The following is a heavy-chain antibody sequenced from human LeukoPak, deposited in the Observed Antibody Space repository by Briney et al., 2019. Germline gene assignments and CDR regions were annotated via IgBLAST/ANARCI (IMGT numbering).Heavy chain of an antibody. D-gene: IGHD3-22*01. CDR1: GGSFSYYY. Sequence: SETLSLTCAVYGGSFSYYYYNWIRQPPGKGMEWLGEINYGGTTNYNSPLKSRVSMSVDTSKSQFSLKLSSVTAADTAVYYCARGGRYYDSSGYTHRHYFDYWGQGTLLTVSS. V-gene: IGHV4-34*01. J-gene: IGHJ4*02. CDR2: INYGGTT. CDR3: ARGGRYYDSSGYTHRHYFDY.